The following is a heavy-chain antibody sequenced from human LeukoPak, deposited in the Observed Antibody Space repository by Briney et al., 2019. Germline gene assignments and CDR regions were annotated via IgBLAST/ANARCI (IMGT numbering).Heavy chain of an antibody. CDR1: GFTFSDYS. CDR2: IDGSGDTI. D-gene: IGHD3-22*01. Sequence: SGESLRLSCAAPGFTFSDYSMNWVRQAPGKGLEWVSYIDGSGDTIYYADSVKGRFTISRDNAKNSLDLQMNNLRAEDTAVYYCSRDANYYDSSRHYFDAFDIWGQGTMVTVSS. V-gene: IGHV3-48*01. J-gene: IGHJ3*02. CDR3: SRDANYYDSSRHYFDAFDI.